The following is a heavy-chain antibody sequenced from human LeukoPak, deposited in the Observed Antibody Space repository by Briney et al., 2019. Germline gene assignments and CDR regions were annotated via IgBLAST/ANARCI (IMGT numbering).Heavy chain of an antibody. CDR2: IYHSGST. V-gene: IGHV4-59*01. D-gene: IGHD5-18*01. J-gene: IGHJ6*03. CDR1: GGSISSYY. Sequence: SETLSLTCTVSGGSISSYYWSWIRQPPGKGLEWIGYIYHSGSTNYNPSLKSRVTISVDTSKNQFSLKLSSVTAADTAVYYCARTTEGGYTYDYFYYYYMDVWGKGTTVTISS. CDR3: ARTTEGGYTYDYFYYYYMDV.